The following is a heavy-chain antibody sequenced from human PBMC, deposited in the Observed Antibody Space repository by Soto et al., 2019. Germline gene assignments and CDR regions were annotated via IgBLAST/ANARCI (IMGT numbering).Heavy chain of an antibody. Sequence: QVQLVESGGGVVQPGRSLRLSCAASGFTFSSYGMHWVRQAPGKGLEWVAVISYDGSNKYYADSVKGRFTISRDNSKNTLYLQINSLRAEDTAVYYCAKEADDLWWSFGYWGQGTLVTVSS. V-gene: IGHV3-30*18. CDR3: AKEADDLWWSFGY. CDR2: ISYDGSNK. J-gene: IGHJ4*02. CDR1: GFTFSSYG. D-gene: IGHD2-21*01.